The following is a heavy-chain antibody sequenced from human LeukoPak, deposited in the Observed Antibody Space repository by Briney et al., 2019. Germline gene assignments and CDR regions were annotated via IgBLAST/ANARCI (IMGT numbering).Heavy chain of an antibody. CDR3: ARRVRGYCSSTSCSSIDY. CDR2: IYDSGST. V-gene: IGHV4-30-2*01. CDR1: GGSISSGGYS. Sequence: SETLSLTCAVSGGSISSGGYSWSWIRQPPGKGLEGIGYIYDSGSTYYNPSLKSRVTISVDRSKNQFSLKLSSATAADTAVYYCARRVRGYCSSTSCSSIDYWGQGTLVTVSS. D-gene: IGHD2-2*01. J-gene: IGHJ4*02.